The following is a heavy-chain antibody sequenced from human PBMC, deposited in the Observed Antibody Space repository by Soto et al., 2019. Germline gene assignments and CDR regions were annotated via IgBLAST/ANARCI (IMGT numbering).Heavy chain of an antibody. CDR3: AREDQWLAECAGEVFDI. Sequence: QGQLVQSGPEVKKPGASVKVSCKASGYTFSSYGISWVRQAPGQGLEWMGWISGYNGNTNYAQKFQGRVTMTTDTSTSTDYMELRSLRSDDTAVYYCAREDQWLAECAGEVFDIWGLGTMVTVSS. V-gene: IGHV1-18*04. CDR2: ISGYNGNT. CDR1: GYTFSSYG. D-gene: IGHD6-19*01. J-gene: IGHJ3*02.